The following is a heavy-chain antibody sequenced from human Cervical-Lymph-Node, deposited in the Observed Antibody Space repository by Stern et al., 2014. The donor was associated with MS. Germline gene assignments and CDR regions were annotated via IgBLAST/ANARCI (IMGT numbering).Heavy chain of an antibody. D-gene: IGHD1-1*01. CDR3: ARSYNWSPFDP. CDR2: IDWDNTD. Sequence: QVTLRESGPAMVKPTQTLTLTCTFSGFSLSTSGMRVSWIRQPPGKALEWLVRIDWDNTDFSSPHLKTRLTISKDTSRNQVVLVMTNMDPTDTATYFCARSYNWSPFDPWGQGTLVTVSS. V-gene: IGHV2-70*04. CDR1: GFSLSTSGMR. J-gene: IGHJ5*02.